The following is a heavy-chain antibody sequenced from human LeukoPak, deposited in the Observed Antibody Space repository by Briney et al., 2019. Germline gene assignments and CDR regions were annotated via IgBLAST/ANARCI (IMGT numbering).Heavy chain of an antibody. V-gene: IGHV1-46*01. D-gene: IGHD5-24*01. CDR2: INPSGGST. Sequence: GASVKVSCKASGYTFTSYYMHWVRQAPGQGLEWMGIINPSGGSTSYAHKFQGRVTMTRDTSTSTVYMELSSLRSEDTAVYYCARVDGSPGVIDYWGQGTLVTVSS. J-gene: IGHJ4*02. CDR1: GYTFTSYY. CDR3: ARVDGSPGVIDY.